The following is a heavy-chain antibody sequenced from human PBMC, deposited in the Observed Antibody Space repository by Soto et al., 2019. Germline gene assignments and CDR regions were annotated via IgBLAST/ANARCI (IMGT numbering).Heavy chain of an antibody. Sequence: SETLSLTCTVSGGSISSGDYYWSWIRQPPGKGLEWIGYIYYSGSTYYNPSLKSRVTISVDTSKNQFSLKLSSVTAADTAVYYCAREVSKRIQGGGMDVWGQGTTVTVSS. CDR3: AREVSKRIQGGGMDV. V-gene: IGHV4-30-4*01. J-gene: IGHJ6*02. CDR1: GGSISSGDYY. D-gene: IGHD5-18*01. CDR2: IYYSGST.